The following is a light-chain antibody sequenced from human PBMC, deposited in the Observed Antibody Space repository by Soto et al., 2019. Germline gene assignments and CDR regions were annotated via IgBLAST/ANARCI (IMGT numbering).Light chain of an antibody. CDR3: SSYTTADTVI. CDR2: DVN. Sequence: QSALTQPASMSGSPGQSITISCTGTSSDIGGYNFVSWYQRHPGKGPKLLIFDVNFRPSGVSNRFSGSKSENTASLTISGLQPEDEADYYCSSYTTADTVIVGGGTKLTVL. CDR1: SSDIGGYNF. V-gene: IGLV2-14*03. J-gene: IGLJ2*01.